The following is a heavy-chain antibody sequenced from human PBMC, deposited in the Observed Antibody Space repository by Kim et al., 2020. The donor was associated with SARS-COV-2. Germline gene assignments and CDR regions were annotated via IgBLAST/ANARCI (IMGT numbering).Heavy chain of an antibody. CDR1: GFTFSDYS. V-gene: IGHV3-48*01. Sequence: GGSLRLSCAASGFTFSDYSMNWVCQTPGKGLEWVSYISSSSSNIKFADSVKGRFTISRDNAKNSLYLQMNSLRAEDTAVYYCAARLDYWGQGTLVTVSS. J-gene: IGHJ4*02. CDR2: ISSSSSNI. CDR3: AARLDY.